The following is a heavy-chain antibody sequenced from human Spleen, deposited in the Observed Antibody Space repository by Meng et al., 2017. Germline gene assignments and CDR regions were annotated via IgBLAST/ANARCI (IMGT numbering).Heavy chain of an antibody. D-gene: IGHD4-11*01. Sequence: VKLQESGPGLLKPSEPLSLTGVVSGGSFSDYYWSWIRQPPGKGLEWIGEINHSGSTNYNPSLESRATISVDTSQNNLSLKLSSVTAADSAVYYCARGPTTMAHDFDYWGQGTLVTVSS. CDR3: ARGPTTMAHDFDY. V-gene: IGHV4-34*01. J-gene: IGHJ4*02. CDR1: GGSFSDYY. CDR2: INHSGST.